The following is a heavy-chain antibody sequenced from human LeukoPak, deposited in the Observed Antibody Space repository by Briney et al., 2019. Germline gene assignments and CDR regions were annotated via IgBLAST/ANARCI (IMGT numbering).Heavy chain of an antibody. CDR3: ARDQSFYDAGDQRFDY. CDR1: GYTFTGYF. D-gene: IGHD2/OR15-2a*01. CDR2: INPSTGGT. V-gene: IGHV1-2*02. J-gene: IGHJ4*02. Sequence: ASVKLCCKTSGYTFTGYFIHWVRQAPGLGLEWMGWINPSTGGTNYAQMFQGRVTMTRDTSISTAYMELSSLISDDTAVYYCARDQSFYDAGDQRFDYWGQGTLVTVSS.